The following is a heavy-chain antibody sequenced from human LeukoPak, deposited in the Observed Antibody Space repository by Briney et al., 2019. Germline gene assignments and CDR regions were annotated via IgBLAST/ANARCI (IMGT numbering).Heavy chain of an antibody. D-gene: IGHD3-22*01. V-gene: IGHV1-69*13. J-gene: IGHJ4*02. Sequence: SVKVSRKASGGTLSSYAISWVRQAPGQGVEWMGGIIPIFGTANYAQKFQGRVTITADESTSTAYMELSSLRSEDTAVYYCARDHLAYYDSSGYCPFDYWGQGTLVTVSS. CDR2: IIPIFGTA. CDR1: GGTLSSYA. CDR3: ARDHLAYYDSSGYCPFDY.